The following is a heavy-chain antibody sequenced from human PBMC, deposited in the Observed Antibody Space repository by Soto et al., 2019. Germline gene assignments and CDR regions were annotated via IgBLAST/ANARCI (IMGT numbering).Heavy chain of an antibody. CDR1: GFTFGNFG. CDR2: ISNDGSSK. CDR3: ARGCSGGTNCFYFDF. D-gene: IGHD6-13*01. Sequence: QVQLVESGGGVVQPGRSLRLSCAASGFTFGNFGIHWVRQAPGKGLEWVADISNDGSSKYYAGSVQGRFTISRDNSRNTVYLQMSSRIADDAGDYFCARGCSGGTNCFYFDFWGQGNLVTVSS. V-gene: IGHV3-30*03. J-gene: IGHJ4*02.